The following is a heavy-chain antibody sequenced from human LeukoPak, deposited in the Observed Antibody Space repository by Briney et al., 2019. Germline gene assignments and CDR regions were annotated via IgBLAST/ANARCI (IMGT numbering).Heavy chain of an antibody. J-gene: IGHJ6*02. CDR1: GGSITKNGYY. CDR3: ARDTYYYDSSGYSSGYYYGMDV. Sequence: PSEPLSLTCSVSGGSITKNGYYWGWIRQSPETGLEWIGSMHYSGSTYYNPSLNSRVTISVDTSKNQFSLKWTSVTAADTAVYYCARDTYYYDSSGYSSGYYYGMDVWGQGTTVTVSS. CDR2: MHYSGST. V-gene: IGHV4-39*07. D-gene: IGHD3-22*01.